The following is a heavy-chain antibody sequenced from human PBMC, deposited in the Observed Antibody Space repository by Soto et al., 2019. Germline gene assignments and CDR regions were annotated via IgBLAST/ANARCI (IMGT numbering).Heavy chain of an antibody. CDR2: MSPSSGNT. J-gene: IGHJ6*02. CDR3: ARVGGQLFGDHGMDV. Sequence: QVQLVQSGAEVKKPGASVKVSCKASGYTFTTYEINWVRQVPGQGLEWMGWMSPSSGNTGYVDQFRGRVTMTSITSMTTVYMVIRGLRSEDTAVYYCARVGGQLFGDHGMDVWGQGTTVTVSS. V-gene: IGHV1-8*01. D-gene: IGHD3-10*01. CDR1: GYTFTTYE.